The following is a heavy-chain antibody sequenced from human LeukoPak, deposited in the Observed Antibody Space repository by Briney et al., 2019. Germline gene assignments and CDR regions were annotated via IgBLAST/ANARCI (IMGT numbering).Heavy chain of an antibody. D-gene: IGHD6-13*01. CDR3: ARHPIAAASGVFDY. CDR1: GGSISSYY. Sequence: SETLSLTCTVSGGSISSYYWSWIRQPPGKGLEWIGYIYYSGSTNYNPSLKSRVTISVDTSKNQFSLKLSSVTAADTAVYYCARHPIAAASGVFDYWGQGTLVTVSS. V-gene: IGHV4-59*08. CDR2: IYYSGST. J-gene: IGHJ4*02.